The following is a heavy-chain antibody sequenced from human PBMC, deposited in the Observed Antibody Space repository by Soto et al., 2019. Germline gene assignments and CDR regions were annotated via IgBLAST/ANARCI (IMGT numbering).Heavy chain of an antibody. CDR3: ARVDPPAKS. CDR2: ISSSGSTI. V-gene: IGHV3-11*01. CDR1: GFTFSDYY. J-gene: IGHJ5*02. D-gene: IGHD2-2*01. Sequence: QVQLVESGGGWVKPGGSLGLSCPPSGFTFSDYYISWIRQPQGKGLEWVSYISSSGSTIYYADSVKGRFTISRDNAKNSLYLQMNSLRAEDTAVYYCARVDPPAKSWGQGTLVTVSS.